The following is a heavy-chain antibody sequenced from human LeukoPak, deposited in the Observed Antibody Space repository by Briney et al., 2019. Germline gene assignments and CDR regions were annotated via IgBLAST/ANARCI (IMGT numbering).Heavy chain of an antibody. Sequence: GGTLRLSCAASGFTFSSYGMSWVRQAPGKGLEWVSAISGSGGSTYYADSVKGRFTISRGNSKNTLYLQMNSLRAEDTAVYYCAKAPVTTCRGAYCYPFDYWGQGTLVTVSS. V-gene: IGHV3-23*01. CDR1: GFTFSSYG. CDR2: ISGSGGST. CDR3: AKAPVTTCRGAYCYPFDY. D-gene: IGHD2-21*01. J-gene: IGHJ4*02.